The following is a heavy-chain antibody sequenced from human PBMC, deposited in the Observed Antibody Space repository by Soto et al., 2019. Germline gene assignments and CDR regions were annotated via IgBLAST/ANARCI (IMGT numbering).Heavy chain of an antibody. Sequence: EVQLVESGGGLVQPGGSLRLSCAASGFTFSYYWMYWVRQAPGKGLAWVSRINGDGSTTGYADSVKGRFTISRDNAKNKLYLQMNSLRAEDTAVYYCGRRRYYSDGSPTRGMDVWGQGTTVTVSS. CDR3: GRRRYYSDGSPTRGMDV. J-gene: IGHJ6*02. D-gene: IGHD3-22*01. CDR1: GFTFSYYW. CDR2: INGDGSTT. V-gene: IGHV3-74*01.